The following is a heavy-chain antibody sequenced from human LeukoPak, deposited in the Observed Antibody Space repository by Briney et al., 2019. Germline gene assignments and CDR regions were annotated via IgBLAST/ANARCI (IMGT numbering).Heavy chain of an antibody. J-gene: IGHJ3*02. CDR2: ISYDGSNK. CDR1: GFTFSSYA. Sequence: PGGSLRLSCAASGFTFSSYAMHWVRQAPGKGLEWVAVISYDGSNKYYADSVKGRFTISRDNSKNTLYLQMNSLRAEDTAVYYCARGGGYCSSTSCGIYDAFDIWGQGTMVTVSS. D-gene: IGHD2-2*01. V-gene: IGHV3-30-3*01. CDR3: ARGGGYCSSTSCGIYDAFDI.